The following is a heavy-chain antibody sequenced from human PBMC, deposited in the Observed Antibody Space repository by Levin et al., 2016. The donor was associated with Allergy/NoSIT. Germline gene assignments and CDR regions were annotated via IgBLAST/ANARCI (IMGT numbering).Heavy chain of an antibody. J-gene: IGHJ6*02. D-gene: IGHD2-15*01. CDR2: INPKSGGT. CDR3: ARDEWVDADGQSRYHGMDA. V-gene: IGHV1-2*02. CDR1: GYTFTDYY. Sequence: ASVKVSCKASGYTFTDYYIHWVRQAPGQGLEWMAWINPKSGGTIFAQKFYGRVALTRDTSISTAYMQVKRLISDDTAVYFCARDEWVDADGQSRYHGMDAWGQGTTVTVS.